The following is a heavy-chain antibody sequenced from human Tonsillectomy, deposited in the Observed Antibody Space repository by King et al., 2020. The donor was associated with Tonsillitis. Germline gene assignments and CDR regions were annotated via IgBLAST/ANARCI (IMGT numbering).Heavy chain of an antibody. CDR2: IRSKANSYAT. V-gene: IGHV3-73*01. J-gene: IGHJ4*02. CDR3: TRLGSGNSDRVDY. D-gene: IGHD4-23*01. CDR1: WFTFSGSA. Sequence: EWQLVQSGGGLVQPGGSLKLSCAASWFTFSGSAMHWVRQASGKGLEWVGRIRSKANSYATAYAASVKGRFTISRDDSKNTAYLQMNSLKTEDTAVYYCTRLGSGNSDRVDYWGQGTLVTVSS.